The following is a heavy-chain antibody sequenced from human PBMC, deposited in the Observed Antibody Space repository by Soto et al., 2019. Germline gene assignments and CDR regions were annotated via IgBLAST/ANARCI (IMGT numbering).Heavy chain of an antibody. J-gene: IGHJ6*02. CDR1: GGTFSSYA. D-gene: IGHD3-16*01. CDR2: IIPIFATA. CDR3: AQCRLGVNYYDGMDV. Sequence: QVQLVQSGAEVKKPGSSVKVSCKASGGTFSSYAINWVRQAPGQGLEWMGGIIPIFATADYAQKFQARVTITADESTGTAYMVLSSLRPEDTAVYYCAQCRLGVNYYDGMDVWGQGTTVTVSS. V-gene: IGHV1-69*12.